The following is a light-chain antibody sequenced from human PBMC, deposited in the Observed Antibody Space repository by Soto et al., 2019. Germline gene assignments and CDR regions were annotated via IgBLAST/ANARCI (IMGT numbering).Light chain of an antibody. Sequence: DIQMTQSPSSLSASVGDRVTITCRASQSINTYLNWYQQKPGKVPKLLIYGAFSLESGVPSRFSGSGSGTDFTLTISSLQPEDFAVYYCQQSYSTPPTFGQGTKVEIK. V-gene: IGKV1-39*01. CDR1: QSINTY. CDR2: GAF. J-gene: IGKJ2*01. CDR3: QQSYSTPPT.